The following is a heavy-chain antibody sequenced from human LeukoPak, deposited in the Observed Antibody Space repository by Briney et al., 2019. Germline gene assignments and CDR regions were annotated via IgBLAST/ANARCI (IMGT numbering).Heavy chain of an antibody. V-gene: IGHV4-39*01. Sequence: TSETLSLTCTVSGGSISSSSYYWGWIRQPPGKGLEWIGSIYYSGSTYYNPSLKSRVTISVDTSKNQFSLKLSSVTAADTAVYYCARVRRSTITFGGVIVIFNYWGQGTLVTVSS. J-gene: IGHJ4*02. CDR1: GGSISSSSYY. D-gene: IGHD3-16*02. CDR3: ARVRRSTITFGGVIVIFNY. CDR2: IYYSGST.